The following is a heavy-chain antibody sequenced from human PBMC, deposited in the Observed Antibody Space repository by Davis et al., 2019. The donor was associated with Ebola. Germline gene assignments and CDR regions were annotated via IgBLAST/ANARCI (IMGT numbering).Heavy chain of an antibody. J-gene: IGHJ4*02. CDR1: GYTFTNYG. D-gene: IGHD3-10*01. Sequence: ASVKVSCKASGYTFTNYGISWVRQAPGQGFEWIGWISALNGNTHYSQKVQGRVIMTTETSAASAYMELASLRSDDTAVYYCATERGYWGQGTLVIVSS. CDR2: ISALNGNT. CDR3: ATERGY. V-gene: IGHV1-18*04.